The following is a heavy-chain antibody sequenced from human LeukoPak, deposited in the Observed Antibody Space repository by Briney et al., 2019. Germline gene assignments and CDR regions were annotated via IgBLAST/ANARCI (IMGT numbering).Heavy chain of an antibody. J-gene: IGHJ6*03. CDR2: IYYSGST. CDR3: ARRTAQGYYHMDV. V-gene: IGHV4-59*01. Sequence: PSETLSLTCTVSGGSISSYYWSWIRQPPGKGLEWIGYIYYSGSTNYNPSLKSRVTISVDTSKNQFSLKLSSVTAADTAVYYCARRTAQGYYHMDVWGKGTTVTVSS. CDR1: GGSISSYY.